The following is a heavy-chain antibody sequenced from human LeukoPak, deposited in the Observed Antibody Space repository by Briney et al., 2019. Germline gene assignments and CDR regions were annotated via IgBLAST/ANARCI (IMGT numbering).Heavy chain of an antibody. CDR1: GGSFSGYY. J-gene: IGHJ4*02. D-gene: IGHD3-3*01. CDR2: INHSGST. V-gene: IGHV4-34*01. CDR3: ARGGFPYYDFWSGYYEFDY. Sequence: SETLSLTCAVYGGSFSGYYWSWIRQPPGKGLEWIGEINHSGSTNYNPSIKSRVTISVDTSKNQFSLKLSSVTAADTAVYYCARGGFPYYDFWSGYYEFDYWGQGTLVTVSS.